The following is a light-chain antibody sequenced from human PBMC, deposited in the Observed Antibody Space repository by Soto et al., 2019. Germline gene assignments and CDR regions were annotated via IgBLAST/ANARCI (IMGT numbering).Light chain of an antibody. CDR1: QSVSSN. Sequence: EIVMTQSPATLSVSPGERVTLSCRASQSVSSNLAWYQQKPGQAPRLLIYGASTRATGIPARFSGGGSETEFTLTISSPQSEDFAVYYCQQYHNWPPRTFGQGTKVEIK. J-gene: IGKJ1*01. CDR2: GAS. CDR3: QQYHNWPPRT. V-gene: IGKV3-15*01.